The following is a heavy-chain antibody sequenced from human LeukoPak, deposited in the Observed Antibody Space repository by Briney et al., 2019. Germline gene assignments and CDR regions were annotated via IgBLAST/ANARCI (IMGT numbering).Heavy chain of an antibody. CDR3: ALPPDYDILTGSGEDY. CDR2: ISSSGSTI. Sequence: GGSLRLSCAASGFTFSSYEMNWVRQAPGKGLEWVSYISSSGSTIYYADSVKGRFTISRDNAKNSLYLQMNSLRAEDTAVYYCALPPDYDILTGSGEDYWGQGTLVTVSS. J-gene: IGHJ4*02. CDR1: GFTFSSYE. D-gene: IGHD3-9*01. V-gene: IGHV3-48*03.